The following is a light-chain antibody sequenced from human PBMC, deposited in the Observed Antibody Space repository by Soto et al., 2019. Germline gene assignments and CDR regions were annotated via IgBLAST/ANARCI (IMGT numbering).Light chain of an antibody. Sequence: QSVLTQPRSVSGSPGQSVTVSCIGTSSDVGGYNSVSWYQEHPGKAPKLMIYDVIKRPSGVPDRFSGSKSGNTASLTISGLLAEDEADYYCCSYVDSYSYVFGTGTKVTVL. J-gene: IGLJ1*01. CDR1: SSDVGGYNS. V-gene: IGLV2-11*01. CDR3: CSYVDSYSYV. CDR2: DVI.